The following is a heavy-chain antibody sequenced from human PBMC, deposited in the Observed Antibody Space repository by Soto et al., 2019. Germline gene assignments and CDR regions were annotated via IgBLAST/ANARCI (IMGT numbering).Heavy chain of an antibody. CDR3: AKDPPRYVVYTPDY. Sequence: AGSLRLSCAASVVSFNRYAMSGVRQAPGKGLEWVSAISGSGGSTYYADSVKGRFTISRDNSKNTLYLQMNSLRAEDTAVYYCAKDPPRYVVYTPDYWGQGPLVTVSS. J-gene: IGHJ4*02. D-gene: IGHD2-8*02. V-gene: IGHV3-23*01. CDR2: ISGSGGST. CDR1: VVSFNRYA.